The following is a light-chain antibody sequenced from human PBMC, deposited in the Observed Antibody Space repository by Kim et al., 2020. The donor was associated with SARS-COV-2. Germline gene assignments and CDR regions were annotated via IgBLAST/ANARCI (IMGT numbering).Light chain of an antibody. CDR1: SNNVGNEG. CDR3: SAWDSSLNAWV. J-gene: IGLJ3*02. Sequence: QTATLTCTGNSNNVGNEGVAWLQQHQGHPPKLLSYRNNNRPSGISERLSASRSGNTASLTITGLQPEDEADCYCSAWDSSLNAWVFGGGTQLTVL. V-gene: IGLV10-54*01. CDR2: RNN.